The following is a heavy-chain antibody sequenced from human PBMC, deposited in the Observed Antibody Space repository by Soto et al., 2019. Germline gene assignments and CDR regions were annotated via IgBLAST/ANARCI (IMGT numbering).Heavy chain of an antibody. CDR1: GFTFTSSA. CDR3: AAAPLYSGSYYDYFDY. J-gene: IGHJ4*02. D-gene: IGHD1-26*01. Sequence: SVKVSCKASGFTFTSSAVQWVRQARGQRLEWKGWIVVGSGNTNYAQKFQERVTITRDMSTSTAYMELSSLRSEDTAVYYCAAAPLYSGSYYDYFDYWGQGTLVTVSS. V-gene: IGHV1-58*01. CDR2: IVVGSGNT.